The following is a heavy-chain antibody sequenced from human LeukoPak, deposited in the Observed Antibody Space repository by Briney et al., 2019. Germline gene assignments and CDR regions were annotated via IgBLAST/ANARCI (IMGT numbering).Heavy chain of an antibody. Sequence: GGSLRLSCAASGFTFSSYWVSWVRQAPGKGLEWVANIKQDGSEKYYVDSVKGRFTISRDNAKNSLYLQMNSLRAEDTAVYYCARTTYYDYVWGSLSYWGQGTLVTVSS. CDR3: ARTTYYDYVWGSLSY. CDR2: IKQDGSEK. J-gene: IGHJ4*02. V-gene: IGHV3-7*01. CDR1: GFTFSSYW. D-gene: IGHD3-16*01.